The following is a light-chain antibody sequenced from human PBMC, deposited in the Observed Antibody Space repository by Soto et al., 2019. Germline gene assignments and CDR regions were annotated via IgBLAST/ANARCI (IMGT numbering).Light chain of an antibody. CDR2: EVS. V-gene: IGLV2-14*01. CDR1: SSDVGGYNY. J-gene: IGLJ3*02. Sequence: QSALTQPASVSGSPGQSITISCTGTSSDVGGYNYVSWYQQHPGKAPKLMVYEVSNRPSGVSNRFSGFKSGNTASLTSSGLQTEDEADYYCSSYTRSATWVFGGGTKVTVL. CDR3: SSYTRSATWV.